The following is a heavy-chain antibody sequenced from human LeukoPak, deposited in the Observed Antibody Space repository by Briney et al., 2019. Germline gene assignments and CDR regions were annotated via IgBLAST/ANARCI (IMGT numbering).Heavy chain of an antibody. CDR1: GGSVSSGSYY. J-gene: IGHJ6*04. Sequence: MTSETLSLTCTVSGGSVSSGSYYWSWIRQPPGKGLEWIGYIYYSGSTNYNPSLKSRVTISVDTSKNQFSLKLSSVTAADTVVYYCAGTAAGGENYYYGMDVWGKGTTVTVSS. CDR2: IYYSGST. CDR3: AGTAAGGENYYYGMDV. V-gene: IGHV4-61*01. D-gene: IGHD6-13*01.